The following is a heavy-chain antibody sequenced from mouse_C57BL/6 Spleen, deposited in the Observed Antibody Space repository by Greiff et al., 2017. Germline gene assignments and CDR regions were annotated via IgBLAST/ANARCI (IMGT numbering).Heavy chain of an antibody. D-gene: IGHD2-3*01. CDR3: TRDYDGYARFSY. Sequence: DVMLVEPGEGLVKPGGSLKLSCAASGFTFSSYAMSWVRQTPEKRLEWVAYISSGGDYIYYADTVKGRFTFSRDNARNTLYLQMSSLKSEDTAMYYCTRDYDGYARFSYWGQGTLVTVSA. CDR2: ISSGGDYI. J-gene: IGHJ3*01. V-gene: IGHV5-9-1*02. CDR1: GFTFSSYA.